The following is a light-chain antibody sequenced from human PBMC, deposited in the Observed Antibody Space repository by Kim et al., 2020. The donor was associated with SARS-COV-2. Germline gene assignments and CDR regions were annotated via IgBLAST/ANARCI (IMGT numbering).Light chain of an antibody. CDR3: AACDDSLNDYV. V-gene: IGLV1-44*01. J-gene: IGLJ1*01. Sequence: GPRVTISCSGSSSNIGSNTVSWYQRLPGTAPKLLIYSVKQRPSGVPDRCSGSKSGTSASLAISGLQSEDEADYYCAACDDSLNDYVFGTGTKVTVL. CDR1: SSNIGSNT. CDR2: SVK.